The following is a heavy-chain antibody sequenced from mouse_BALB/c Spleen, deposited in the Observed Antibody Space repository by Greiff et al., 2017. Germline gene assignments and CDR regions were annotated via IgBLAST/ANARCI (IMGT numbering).Heavy chain of an antibody. V-gene: IGHV1S126*01. CDR2: IDPSDSET. CDR3: ARGYDGYYDY. J-gene: IGHJ3*01. Sequence: VKLQESGPQLVRPGASVKISCKASGYSFTSYWMHWVKQRPGQGLEWIGMIDPSDSETRLNQKFKDKATLTVDKSSSTAYMQLSSPTSEDSAVYYCARGYDGYYDYWGQGTLVTVSA. D-gene: IGHD2-3*01. CDR1: GYSFTSYW.